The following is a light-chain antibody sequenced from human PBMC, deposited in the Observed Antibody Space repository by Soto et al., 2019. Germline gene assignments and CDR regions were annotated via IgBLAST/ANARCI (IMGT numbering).Light chain of an antibody. V-gene: IGKV1-5*03. J-gene: IGKJ1*01. CDR1: QSISSW. CDR2: KAS. Sequence: DIQMTQSPSTLSASVGDRVTITCRASQSISSWLAWYQQKPGKAPKLLIYKASSLQSGVPSRFSGSGSGTEFILTISSLQPDDFATYYCQQYNSYSTFGQGTKVEIK. CDR3: QQYNSYST.